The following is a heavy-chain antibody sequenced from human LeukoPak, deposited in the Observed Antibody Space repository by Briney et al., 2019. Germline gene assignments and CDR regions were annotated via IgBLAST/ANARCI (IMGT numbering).Heavy chain of an antibody. CDR1: GGSISSSSYY. Sequence: SETLSLTCTVSGGSISSSSYYWGWIRQPPGKGLEWIGSIYYSGSTYYNPSLKSRVTISVDTSNNQFSLKLSSVTAADTAVYYCAREEGTYYYYMDVWGKGTTATVSS. CDR2: IYYSGST. CDR3: AREEGTYYYYMDV. V-gene: IGHV4-39*07. J-gene: IGHJ6*03.